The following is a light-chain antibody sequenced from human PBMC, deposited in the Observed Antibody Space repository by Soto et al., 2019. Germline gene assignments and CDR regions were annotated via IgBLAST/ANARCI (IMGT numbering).Light chain of an antibody. J-gene: IGKJ1*01. Sequence: EIVMTQSPATLSVSPGERATLSCRASQSVSSNLAWYQQKPGQAPRLLIYGASTRATCIPARFSGSGSGTEVTPTISSLQSEDFAVYYCEQYNNWPPWTFGQGTKVEIK. V-gene: IGKV3-15*01. CDR2: GAS. CDR3: EQYNNWPPWT. CDR1: QSVSSN.